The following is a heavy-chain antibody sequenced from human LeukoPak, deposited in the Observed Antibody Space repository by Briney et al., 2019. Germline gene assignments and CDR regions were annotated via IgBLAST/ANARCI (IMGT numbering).Heavy chain of an antibody. J-gene: IGHJ4*02. CDR1: GFTVSSNY. V-gene: IGHV3-23*01. D-gene: IGHD3-22*01. Sequence: GGSLRLSCAASGFTVSSNYMSWVRQAPGKGLEWVSAISGSGGSTYYADSVRGRFTISRDNSKNTLYLQMNSLRAEDTAVYYCAKSGDSSGYYCLDYWGQGTLVTVSS. CDR3: AKSGDSSGYYCLDY. CDR2: ISGSGGST.